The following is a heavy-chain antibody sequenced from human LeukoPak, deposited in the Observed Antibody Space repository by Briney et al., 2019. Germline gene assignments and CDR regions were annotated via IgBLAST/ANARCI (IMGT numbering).Heavy chain of an antibody. V-gene: IGHV1-18*01. CDR1: GYTFTSYG. CDR3: AXXXXXXXXXDSSGYSRPFDY. CDR2: ISAYNGNT. Sequence: ASVKVSCKASGYTFTSYGISWVRQAPGQGLEWMGWISAYNGNTNYAQKLQGRVTMTTDTSTSTAYMELRSLRSDDTAVYYCAXXXXXXXXXDSSGYSRPFDYWGQGTLVTVSS. J-gene: IGHJ4*02. D-gene: IGHD3-22*01.